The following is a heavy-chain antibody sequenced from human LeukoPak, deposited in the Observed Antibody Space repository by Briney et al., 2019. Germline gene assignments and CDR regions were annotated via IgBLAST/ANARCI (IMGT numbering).Heavy chain of an antibody. CDR1: GFSFSLYS. D-gene: IGHD5-18*01. CDR2: ITPDGTEK. V-gene: IGHV3-7*01. Sequence: GGPLRLSCAASGFSFSLYSMKWGRQAPGKGLEWVAIITPDGTEKYYVDSVKGRFTISRDNAKNSLSLQISSLRAEDTAVYYCARESKSGYGMWAWGQGTLVTVSS. CDR3: ARESKSGYGMWA. J-gene: IGHJ5*02.